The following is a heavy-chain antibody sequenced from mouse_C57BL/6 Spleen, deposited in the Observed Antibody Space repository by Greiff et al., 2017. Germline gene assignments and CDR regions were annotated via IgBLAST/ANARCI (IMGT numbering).Heavy chain of an antibody. CDR1: GYSFTDYN. CDR2: INPNYGTT. Sequence: VQLKESGPELVKPGASVKISCKASGYSFTDYNMNWVKQSNGKSLEWIGVINPNYGTTSYNQKFKGKATLTVDQSSSTAYMQLNSLTSEDSAVYYCAREGVVATDYAMDYWGQGTSVTVSS. V-gene: IGHV1-39*01. D-gene: IGHD1-1*01. J-gene: IGHJ4*01. CDR3: AREGVVATDYAMDY.